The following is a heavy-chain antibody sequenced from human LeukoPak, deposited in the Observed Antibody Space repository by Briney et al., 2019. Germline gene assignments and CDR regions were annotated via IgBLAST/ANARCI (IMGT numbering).Heavy chain of an antibody. V-gene: IGHV3-11*04. J-gene: IGHJ4*02. D-gene: IGHD2-15*01. Sequence: GGSLRLSCAASGITFNDSYMSWVRQAPGKGLEWISFIYTGGGTIYYADSVKGRFTISRDDAKSSLHLQMNSLSAEATDVYYCGTSGGHPKGFAFWGQGTLVTVYS. CDR1: GITFNDSY. CDR3: GTSGGHPKGFAF. CDR2: IYTGGGTI.